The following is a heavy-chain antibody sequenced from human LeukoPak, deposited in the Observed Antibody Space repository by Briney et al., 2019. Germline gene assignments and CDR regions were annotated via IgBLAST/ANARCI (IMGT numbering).Heavy chain of an antibody. CDR3: ARVHYGDSRFDP. CDR2: MNHDSGKT. CDR1: RYTFTSYD. Sequence: GASVKVSCKACRYTFTSYDIHGVRQAAGQGVEWMGCMNHDSGKTGYIRKFQGSVTMTRNTSISTAYMELSSLRSEDTAVYYCARVHYGDSRFDPWGQGTLVTVSS. D-gene: IGHD4-17*01. V-gene: IGHV1-8*01. J-gene: IGHJ5*02.